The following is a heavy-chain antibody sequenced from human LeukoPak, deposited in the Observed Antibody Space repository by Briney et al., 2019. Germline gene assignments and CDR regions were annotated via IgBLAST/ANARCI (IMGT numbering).Heavy chain of an antibody. Sequence: SETLSLACTVSGGSISSGGYYWSWIRQPPGKGLEWIGYIYHSGSTYYNPSLKSRVTISVDRSKNQFSLKLSSVTAADTAVYYCARDGTPPPLRRDYYMDVWGKGTTVTVSS. CDR1: GGSISSGGYY. CDR3: ARDGTPPPLRRDYYMDV. D-gene: IGHD1/OR15-1a*01. CDR2: IYHSGST. J-gene: IGHJ6*03. V-gene: IGHV4-30-2*01.